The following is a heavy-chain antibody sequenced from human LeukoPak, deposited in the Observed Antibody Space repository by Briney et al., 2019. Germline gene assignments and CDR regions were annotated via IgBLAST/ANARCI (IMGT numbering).Heavy chain of an antibody. CDR3: ARYDSSETDAFDI. Sequence: MSSETLSLTCTVSGGSISSGDYFWSWIRQPPGKGLEWIGEIYHSGSTNYNPSLKSRVTISVDKSKNQFSLKLSSVTAADTAVYYCARYDSSETDAFDIWGQGTMVTVSS. D-gene: IGHD3-22*01. V-gene: IGHV4-39*07. J-gene: IGHJ3*02. CDR2: IYHSGST. CDR1: GGSISSGDYF.